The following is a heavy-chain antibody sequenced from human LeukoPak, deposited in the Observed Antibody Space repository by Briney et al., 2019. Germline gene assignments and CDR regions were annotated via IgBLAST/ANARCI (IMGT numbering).Heavy chain of an antibody. CDR1: GGSFSDYS. CDR2: INPSGGT. V-gene: IGHV4-34*01. CDR3: ARVAYRYSINDWSRIGLGAYASKYYYYMDV. J-gene: IGHJ6*03. D-gene: IGHD2-8*01. Sequence: SETLSLTCAVYGGSFSDYSWTWIRQPPRKGLEYIGEINPSGGTNHNPSLMSRVSMSVDTSKNQISLRVSSVTAGDTAVYYCARVAYRYSINDWSRIGLGAYASKYYYYMDVWGKGTTVTVSS.